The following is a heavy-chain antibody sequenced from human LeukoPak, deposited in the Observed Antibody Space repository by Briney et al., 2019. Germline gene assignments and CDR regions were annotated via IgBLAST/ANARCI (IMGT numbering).Heavy chain of an antibody. V-gene: IGHV3-30*18. J-gene: IGHJ3*01. CDR2: ISYDGSNK. Sequence: SGGSLRLSCAASGFTFSTYGLHWVRQAPGKGREWVAIISYDGSNKYYGDSVKGRFTISRDNSKNTLYLQLNSLRAEDSGIYYCAKAFRIVGIGNPDDAFDVWGQGTVVTVS. CDR1: GFTFSTYG. CDR3: AKAFRIVGIGNPDDAFDV. D-gene: IGHD1-26*01.